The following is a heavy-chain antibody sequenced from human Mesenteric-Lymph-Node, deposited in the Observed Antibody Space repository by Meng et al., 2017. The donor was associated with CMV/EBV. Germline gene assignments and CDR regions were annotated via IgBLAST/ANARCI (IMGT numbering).Heavy chain of an antibody. D-gene: IGHD3-22*01. J-gene: IGHJ5*01. CDR1: GFFFSDHW. Sequence: SGFFFSDHWMHWVRQVPGKGLVWVSRINGDGSIINNADSVKGRFTISRDNAKNTLYLQMNSLRVEDTAVYYCARALYSSGQNWFDSWGQGALVTVSS. V-gene: IGHV3-74*01. CDR3: ARALYSSGQNWFDS. CDR2: INGDGSII.